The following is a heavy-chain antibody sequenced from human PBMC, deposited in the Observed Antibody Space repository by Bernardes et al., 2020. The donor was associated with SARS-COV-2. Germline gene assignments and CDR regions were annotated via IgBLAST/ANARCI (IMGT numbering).Heavy chain of an antibody. CDR1: GDSISSYY. Sequence: SETLSLTCTVSGDSISSYYWSWIRQPPGKGLEWIGYIYYSGSTNYNPSLKSRVTISVDTSKNQFSLKLSSVTAADTAVYYCARQRAAGHFDYWGQGTLVTVSS. CDR3: ARQRAAGHFDY. D-gene: IGHD6-13*01. J-gene: IGHJ4*02. CDR2: IYYSGST. V-gene: IGHV4-59*01.